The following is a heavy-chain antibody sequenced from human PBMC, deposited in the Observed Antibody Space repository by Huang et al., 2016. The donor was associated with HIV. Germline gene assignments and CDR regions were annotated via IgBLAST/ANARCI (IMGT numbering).Heavy chain of an antibody. V-gene: IGHV3-11*01. CDR3: ARRSAFYRLDY. D-gene: IGHD3-10*01. CDR1: GFTFSAYY. Sequence: QVQLVESGGGLVKPGGSLRLSCAASGFTFSAYYMSWIRQTPGKGLEWISYISSSDNSIYYADSVKGRFTISRDDAKNSLYLQMNSLRADDTAVYYCARRSAFYRLDYWGQGTLVTVSS. CDR2: ISSSDNSI. J-gene: IGHJ4*02.